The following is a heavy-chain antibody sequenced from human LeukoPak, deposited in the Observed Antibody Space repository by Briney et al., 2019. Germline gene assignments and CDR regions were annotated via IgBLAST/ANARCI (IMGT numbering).Heavy chain of an antibody. D-gene: IGHD3-22*01. V-gene: IGHV4-39*01. Sequence: SETLSLTCTVSGGSVSSYYWGWIRQPPGKGLEWIGSIYYSGSTYYNPSLKSRVTISVDTSKNQFSLKLSSVTAADTAVYYCARLGDSSGMYYFDYWGQGTLVTVSS. CDR1: GGSVSSYY. CDR3: ARLGDSSGMYYFDY. CDR2: IYYSGST. J-gene: IGHJ4*02.